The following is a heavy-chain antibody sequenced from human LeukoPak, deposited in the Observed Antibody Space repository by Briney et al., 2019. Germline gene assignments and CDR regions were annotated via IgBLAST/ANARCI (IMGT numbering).Heavy chain of an antibody. V-gene: IGHV4-34*01. Sequence: SETLSLTCAVYGESFSGYYWSWIRQPPGKGLEWIGEINHSGSTNYNPSLKSRVTISVDTSKNQFSLKLSSVTAADTAVYYCARAFGGVVDYWGQGTLVTVSS. CDR3: ARAFGGVVDY. CDR1: GESFSGYY. CDR2: INHSGST. J-gene: IGHJ4*02. D-gene: IGHD3-16*01.